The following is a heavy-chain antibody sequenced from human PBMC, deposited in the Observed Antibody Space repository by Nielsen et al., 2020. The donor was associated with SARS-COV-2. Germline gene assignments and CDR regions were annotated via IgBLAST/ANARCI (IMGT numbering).Heavy chain of an antibody. CDR2: INSDGSST. V-gene: IGHV3-74*01. CDR1: GFTFDDYA. D-gene: IGHD1-7*01. J-gene: IGHJ3*02. CDR3: ARGNWNSQAFDI. Sequence: GESLKISCAASGFTFDDYAMHWVRQAPGKGLVWVSRINSDGSSTSYADSVKGRFTISRDNAKNTLYLQMNSLRAEDTALYHCARGNWNSQAFDIWGQGTMVTVSS.